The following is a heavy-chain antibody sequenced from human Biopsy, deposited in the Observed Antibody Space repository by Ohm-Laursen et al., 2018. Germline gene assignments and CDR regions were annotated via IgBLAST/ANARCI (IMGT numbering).Heavy chain of an antibody. V-gene: IGHV4-4*07. CDR1: GASMTGYF. D-gene: IGHD3-3*01. CDR2: IYTIGDT. CDR3: AREDEGLLRALDL. Sequence: SQTLSLTCPVSGASMTGYFWTWVRQPAGKGLEWIGHIYTIGDTTYNPSLESRVTMSLDTFKNQFSLKMTSLTAADTAVYFCAREDEGLLRALDLWGQGTMATVSS. J-gene: IGHJ3*01.